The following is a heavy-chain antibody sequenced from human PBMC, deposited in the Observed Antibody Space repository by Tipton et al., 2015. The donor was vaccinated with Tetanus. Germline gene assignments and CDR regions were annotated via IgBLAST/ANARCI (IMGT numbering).Heavy chain of an antibody. CDR1: GFTFTSSA. CDR3: AADRGGSKYYYGMDV. J-gene: IGHJ6*02. Sequence: QSGAEVKKPGTSVKVSCKASGFTFTSSAVQWVRQARGQRLEWIGWIVVGSGNTNYAQKFQERVTITRDMSTSTAYMELSSLRSEDTAVYYCAADRGGSKYYYGMDVWGQGTTVTVSS. V-gene: IGHV1-58*01. CDR2: IVVGSGNT. D-gene: IGHD1-26*01.